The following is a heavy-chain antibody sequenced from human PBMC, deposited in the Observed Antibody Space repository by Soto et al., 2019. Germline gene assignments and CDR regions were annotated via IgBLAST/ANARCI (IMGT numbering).Heavy chain of an antibody. CDR3: ARRNSGYDYAFDY. J-gene: IGHJ4*02. D-gene: IGHD5-12*01. Sequence: GGSLRLACAASGFTFSGYSMDWVRQAPGKGLEWVSYISGSSRTIYYADSVKGRFTISRDNAKKSVYLQMNSLRAEDTAVYYCARRNSGYDYAFDYWAQRTLVTVSS. CDR2: ISGSSRTI. CDR1: GFTFSGYS. V-gene: IGHV3-48*01.